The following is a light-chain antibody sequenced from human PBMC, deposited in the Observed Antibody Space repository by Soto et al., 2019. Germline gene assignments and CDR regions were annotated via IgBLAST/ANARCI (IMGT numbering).Light chain of an antibody. CDR3: QEYNNWPP. CDR2: GAS. J-gene: IGKJ1*01. CDR1: QSVSSN. Sequence: EIVMTQSPATLSVSPGERATLSCRASQSVSSNLAGYQQKPGQAPRLLIYGASTRATGIPARFSGSGSGTEFTLTISSLQSEDFAVYYCQEYNNWPPFSQGTKVDIK. V-gene: IGKV3-15*01.